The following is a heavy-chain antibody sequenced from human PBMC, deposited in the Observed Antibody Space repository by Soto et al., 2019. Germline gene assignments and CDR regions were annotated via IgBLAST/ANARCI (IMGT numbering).Heavy chain of an antibody. Sequence: QVQLQESGPGLVKPSQTLSLTCTVSGDSISSGDYYWSWIRQPPGKGLEWIGYIYYSGNTYYNPSXXSXVXXSVDRSTNQFSLKLSSVTAADAAVYYCARGGDLDYWGQGTLVTVSS. J-gene: IGHJ4*02. CDR1: GDSISSGDYY. D-gene: IGHD3-10*01. CDR3: ARGGDLDY. CDR2: IYYSGNT. V-gene: IGHV4-30-4*01.